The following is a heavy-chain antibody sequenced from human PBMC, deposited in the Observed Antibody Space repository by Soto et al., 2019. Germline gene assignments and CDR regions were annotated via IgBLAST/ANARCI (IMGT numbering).Heavy chain of an antibody. CDR2: ISYDGSNK. Sequence: QVQLVESGGGVVQPGRSLRLSCAASGFTFSSYAMHWVRQAPGKGLEWVAVISYDGSNKYYADSVKGRFTISRDNSKNPLYLQMNSLRAEDTAVYYCARALRGWELGYWGQGTLVTVSS. CDR1: GFTFSSYA. V-gene: IGHV3-30-3*01. J-gene: IGHJ4*02. CDR3: ARALRGWELGY. D-gene: IGHD1-26*01.